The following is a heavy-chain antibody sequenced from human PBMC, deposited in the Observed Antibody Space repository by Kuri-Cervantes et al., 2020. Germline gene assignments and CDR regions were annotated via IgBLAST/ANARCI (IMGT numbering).Heavy chain of an antibody. CDR1: GGSFSGYY. CDR3: ASLAIAAAGTGSHYYYYYYMDV. V-gene: IGHV4-34*01. CDR2: INHSGST. J-gene: IGHJ6*03. Sequence: GSLRLSCAVYGGSFSGYYWSWIRQPPGKGLEWIGEINHSGSTNYNPSLKSRVTISVDTSKNQFSLKLSSVTAADTAVYYCASLAIAAAGTGSHYYYYYYMDVWGKGTTVTVSS. D-gene: IGHD6-13*01.